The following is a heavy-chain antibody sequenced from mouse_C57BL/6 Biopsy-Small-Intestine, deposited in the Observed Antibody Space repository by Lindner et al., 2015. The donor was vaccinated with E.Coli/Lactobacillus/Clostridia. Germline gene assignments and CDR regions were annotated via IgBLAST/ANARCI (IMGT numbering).Heavy chain of an antibody. V-gene: IGHV14-4*01. CDR3: TPYGGAMDY. CDR2: IDPENGDT. Sequence: VQLQESGAELVRPGASVKLSCTASGFNIKGDYMHWVKQRPEQGLEWIGWIDPENGDTEYASKFQGKATITADTSSNTAYLQLSSLTSEDTAVYYCTPYGGAMDYWGQGTSVTVSS. CDR1: GFNIKGDY. D-gene: IGHD1-1*01. J-gene: IGHJ4*01.